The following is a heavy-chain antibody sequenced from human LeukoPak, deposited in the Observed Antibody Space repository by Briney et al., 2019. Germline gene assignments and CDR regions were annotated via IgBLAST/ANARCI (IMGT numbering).Heavy chain of an antibody. J-gene: IGHJ3*02. CDR1: GFTFGSYG. D-gene: IGHD6-6*01. Sequence: GGSLRLSCAASGFTFGSYGMHWVRQAPGKGLEWVAVISYDGSNKYYADSVKGRFTISRDNSKNTLYLQMNSLRSEDTAVYYCAREGSSAGAGAFDIWGQGTMVTVSS. CDR2: ISYDGSNK. CDR3: AREGSSAGAGAFDI. V-gene: IGHV3-30*03.